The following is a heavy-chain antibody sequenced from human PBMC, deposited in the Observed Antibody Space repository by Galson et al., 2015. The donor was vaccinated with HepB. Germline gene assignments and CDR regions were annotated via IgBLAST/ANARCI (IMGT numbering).Heavy chain of an antibody. Sequence: SLRLSCAASGFTLSSYGMHWVRQAPGKGLEWVAFISYDGSNKYYADSVRGRFTMSRDNSKNTLYLQMNSLRAEDTAVYYCTKDQQWLTHNWFDPWGQGTLVTVSS. CDR2: ISYDGSNK. J-gene: IGHJ5*02. CDR3: TKDQQWLTHNWFDP. V-gene: IGHV3-30*18. D-gene: IGHD6-19*01. CDR1: GFTLSSYG.